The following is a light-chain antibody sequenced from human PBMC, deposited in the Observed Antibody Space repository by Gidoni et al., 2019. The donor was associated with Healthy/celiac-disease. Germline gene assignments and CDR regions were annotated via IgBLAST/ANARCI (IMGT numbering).Light chain of an antibody. CDR2: WAS. J-gene: IGKJ2*01. Sequence: DIVMTQTRDSLAVSLGERATINCKSSQSVLYSSNNKNYLAWYQQTPGQPPKLLIYWASTRESGVPDRFSGSGSGTDFTLTISSLQAEDVAVYYCQQYYSTPYTFGQGTKLEIK. V-gene: IGKV4-1*01. CDR3: QQYYSTPYT. CDR1: QSVLYSSNNKNY.